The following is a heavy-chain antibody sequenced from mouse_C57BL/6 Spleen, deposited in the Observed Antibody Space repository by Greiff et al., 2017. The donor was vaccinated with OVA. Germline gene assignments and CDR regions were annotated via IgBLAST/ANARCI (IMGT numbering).Heavy chain of an antibody. Sequence: QVQLQQPGAELVRPGSSVKLSCKASGYTFTSYWMHWVKQRPIQGLEWIGNIDPSDSETHYNQKFKDKATLTVDKSSSTAYMQLSSLTSEDSAVYYCATAYDYDVYYFEYWGQGTTLTVSS. D-gene: IGHD2-4*01. CDR2: IDPSDSET. J-gene: IGHJ2*01. CDR1: GYTFTSYW. CDR3: ATAYDYDVYYFEY. V-gene: IGHV1-52*01.